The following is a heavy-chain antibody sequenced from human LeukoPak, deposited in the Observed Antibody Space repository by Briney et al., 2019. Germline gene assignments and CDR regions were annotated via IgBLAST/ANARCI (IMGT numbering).Heavy chain of an antibody. CDR2: IYHSGST. Sequence: KTSETLSLTCAVSGGSISSGGYSWSWIRQPPGKGLEWIGYIYHSGSTYYNPSLKSRVTISVDRSKNQFSLKLSSVTAADTAVYYCARVARGSSPTGPDYYYYMDVWGKGTTVTVSS. V-gene: IGHV4-30-2*01. J-gene: IGHJ6*03. D-gene: IGHD3-10*01. CDR1: GGSISSGGYS. CDR3: ARVARGSSPTGPDYYYYMDV.